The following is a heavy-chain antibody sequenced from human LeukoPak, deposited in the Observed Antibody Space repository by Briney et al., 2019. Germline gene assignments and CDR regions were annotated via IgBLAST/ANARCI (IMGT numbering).Heavy chain of an antibody. V-gene: IGHV4-4*09. Sequence: SETLSLTCTVSGGSISSYYWSWIRQPPGKGLEWIGYIYTSGSTNYNPSLKSRVTISVDTSKNQFSLKLSSVTAADTAVYYCARHNLSAATYYYYYYMDVWGKGTTVTVSS. CDR2: IYTSGST. CDR1: GGSISSYY. D-gene: IGHD1-1*01. CDR3: ARHNLSAATYYYYYYMDV. J-gene: IGHJ6*03.